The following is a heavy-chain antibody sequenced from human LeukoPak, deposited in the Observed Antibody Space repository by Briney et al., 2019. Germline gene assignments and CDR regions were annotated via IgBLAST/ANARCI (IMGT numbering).Heavy chain of an antibody. CDR1: GFTFSSYA. Sequence: GAVRLSCAASGFTFSSYAMSWVRQAPGKGLERVSAISGSGGSTYYADSVKGRFTISRDNSKNTLYLQMNSLRAEDTAVYYCAKESCSSTSCYIFDYWGQGTLVTVSS. CDR3: AKESCSSTSCYIFDY. V-gene: IGHV3-23*01. CDR2: ISGSGGST. J-gene: IGHJ4*02. D-gene: IGHD2-2*02.